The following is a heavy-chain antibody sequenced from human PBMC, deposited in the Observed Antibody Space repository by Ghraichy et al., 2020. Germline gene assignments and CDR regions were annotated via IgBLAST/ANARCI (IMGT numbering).Heavy chain of an antibody. D-gene: IGHD6-19*01. V-gene: IGHV3-64D*06. CDR2: ISGNGGTT. CDR1: GFTFSSYA. CDR3: VKGSSGWYNKWFDP. Sequence: GGSLRLSCSASGFTFSSYAMHWVRQAPGKGLEYVSGISGNGGTTYYADSVKGRFTFSRDNAKNTLYLQMRSLRVEDTAVYYCVKGSSGWYNKWFDPWGQGTLVTVSS. J-gene: IGHJ5*02.